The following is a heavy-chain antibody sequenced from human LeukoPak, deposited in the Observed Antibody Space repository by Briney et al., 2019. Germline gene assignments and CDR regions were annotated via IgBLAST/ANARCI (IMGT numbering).Heavy chain of an antibody. D-gene: IGHD3-3*01. J-gene: IGHJ3*02. CDR3: ARDRAAYYDFWSGLDAFDI. V-gene: IGHV1-18*01. CDR2: ISAYNGNT. Sequence: ASVKVSCKASGYTFTSYGISWVRQAPGQGLEWMGWISAYNGNTNYAQKLQGRVTMTTDTSTSTAYMELRSLRSDDTAVYYCARDRAAYYDFWSGLDAFDIWGQGTMVTVSS. CDR1: GYTFTSYG.